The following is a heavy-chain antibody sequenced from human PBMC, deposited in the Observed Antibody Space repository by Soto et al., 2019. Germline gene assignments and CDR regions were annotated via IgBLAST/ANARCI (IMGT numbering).Heavy chain of an antibody. V-gene: IGHV4-31*01. J-gene: IGHJ4*02. CDR3: ARFRRYYYDSSGYYGRHYFDY. CDR2: IYYSGST. CDR1: GGSISSGGYY. Sequence: LSLTCTVSGGSISSGGYYWSWIRQHPGKGLEWIGYIYYSGSTYYNPSLKSPVTISVDTSKNQFSLKLSSVTAADTAVYYCARFRRYYYDSSGYYGRHYFDYWGQGTLVTVSS. D-gene: IGHD3-22*01.